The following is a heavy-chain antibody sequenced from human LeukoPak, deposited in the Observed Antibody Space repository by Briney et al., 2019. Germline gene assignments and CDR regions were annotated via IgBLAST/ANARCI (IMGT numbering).Heavy chain of an antibody. D-gene: IGHD6-6*01. CDR3: AREGGRSIAALDY. J-gene: IGHJ4*02. V-gene: IGHV3-21*01. Sequence: GGSPRLSCAASGFTFSSYSMNWVRQAPRKGLEWVSSISSSSSYIYYADSVKGRFTISRDNAKNSLYLQMNSLRAEDTAVYYCAREGGRSIAALDYWGQGTLVTVSS. CDR2: ISSSSSYI. CDR1: GFTFSSYS.